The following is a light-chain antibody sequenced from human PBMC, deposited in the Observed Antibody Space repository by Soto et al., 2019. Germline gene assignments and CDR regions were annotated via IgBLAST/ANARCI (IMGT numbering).Light chain of an antibody. Sequence: AIRMTQSPSSLSASTGDRVTITCRASQGISSYLAWYQQKPGKAPKLLIYAASTLQSGVPSRFSGSGSGTDFTLTINCLQSEDFATYYCQQYYSYPQTFGPGTKVDIK. CDR1: QGISSY. J-gene: IGKJ3*01. V-gene: IGKV1-8*01. CDR3: QQYYSYPQT. CDR2: AAS.